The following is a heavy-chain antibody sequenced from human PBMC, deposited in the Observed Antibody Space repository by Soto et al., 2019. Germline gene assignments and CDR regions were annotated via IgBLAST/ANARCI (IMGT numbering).Heavy chain of an antibody. CDR3: AARYCSGGSCYYPTYF. CDR1: GFTFSDYY. CDR2: ISSSGSTI. J-gene: IGHJ4*02. Sequence: QVQLVESGGGLVKPGGSLRLSCAASGFTFSDYYMSWIRQAPGKGLEWVSYISSSGSTIYYADSVKGRFTISRDNAKNSLYLQMNSLVAEDTAVYYCAARYCSGGSCYYPTYFWGQGTLVTVSS. D-gene: IGHD2-15*01. V-gene: IGHV3-11*01.